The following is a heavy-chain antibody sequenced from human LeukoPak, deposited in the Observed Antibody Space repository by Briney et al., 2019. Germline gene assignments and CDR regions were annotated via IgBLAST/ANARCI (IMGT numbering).Heavy chain of an antibody. CDR1: GFTFGRYW. J-gene: IGHJ4*02. Sequence: PGGSLRLSCAGSGFTFGRYWMSWVRQAPGEGLEWVASINQGGSRLHYLDSVTGRFIISRDDAQNSLFLQMTSLRVDDTAVYYCARLKDDVTKLDYWGQGTLVSVSS. CDR2: INQGGSRL. V-gene: IGHV3-7*01. D-gene: IGHD2-8*01. CDR3: ARLKDDVTKLDY.